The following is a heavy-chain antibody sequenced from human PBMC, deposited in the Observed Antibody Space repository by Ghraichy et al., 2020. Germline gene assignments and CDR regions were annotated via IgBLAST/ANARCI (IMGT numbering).Heavy chain of an antibody. Sequence: GGSLRLSCAASGFNFRSYSINWVRQAPGKGLEWVSYISRSTNTIYYADSVKGRFTISRDNAKNSLYLQMNSLRDEDTAVYYCASAVITPKIYYFDYWGQGTLVTVSS. CDR3: ASAVITPKIYYFDY. CDR1: GFNFRSYS. V-gene: IGHV3-48*02. J-gene: IGHJ4*02. D-gene: IGHD2/OR15-2a*01. CDR2: ISRSTNTI.